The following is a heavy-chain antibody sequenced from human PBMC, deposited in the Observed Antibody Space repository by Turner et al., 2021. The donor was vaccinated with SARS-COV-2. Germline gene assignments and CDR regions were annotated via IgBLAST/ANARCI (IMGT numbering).Heavy chain of an antibody. CDR1: GFTFSSYW. J-gene: IGHJ4*02. D-gene: IGHD7-27*01. Sequence: EVQLVESGGGLVQPGGSLSLSCAASGFTFSSYWMSWVRQAPGKGLEWVANIDQDRSEKYYVGSVKGRFTISRDNAKNSLYLQVNSLRAEDTAVYYCARSELGLFFDYWGQGTLVTVSS. V-gene: IGHV3-7*01. CDR3: ARSELGLFFDY. CDR2: IDQDRSEK.